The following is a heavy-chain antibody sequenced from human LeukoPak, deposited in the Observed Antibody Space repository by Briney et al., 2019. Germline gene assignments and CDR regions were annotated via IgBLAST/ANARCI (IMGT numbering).Heavy chain of an antibody. CDR3: ATTGGDIYYYYMDV. Sequence: SVKVSCKASGDTFSRYAISWVRQAPGQGLEWMGGIIPVLSTANYAQKFQDRVTITADESTSTTYMELSSLKSEDTAVYYCATTGGDIYYYYMDVWGKGTTVTISS. D-gene: IGHD3-16*01. J-gene: IGHJ6*03. CDR1: GDTFSRYA. CDR2: IIPVLSTA. V-gene: IGHV1-69*13.